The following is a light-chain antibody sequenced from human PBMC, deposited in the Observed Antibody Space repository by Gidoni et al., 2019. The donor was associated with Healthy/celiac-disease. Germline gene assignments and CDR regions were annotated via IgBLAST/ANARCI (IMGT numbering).Light chain of an antibody. Sequence: IVLTQSPGTLSLSPGERATLSCRASQSVSSSYLAWYQQKPGQAPRLLIYCASSRATGIPDRFSGSGSGTDFTLTISRLEPEDFAVYYCQQYGSSPLTFGGGTKVEIK. CDR1: QSVSSSY. J-gene: IGKJ4*01. CDR2: CAS. V-gene: IGKV3-20*01. CDR3: QQYGSSPLT.